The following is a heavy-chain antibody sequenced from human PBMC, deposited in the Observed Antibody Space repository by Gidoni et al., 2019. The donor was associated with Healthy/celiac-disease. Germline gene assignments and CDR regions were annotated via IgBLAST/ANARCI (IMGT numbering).Heavy chain of an antibody. Sequence: EVQLVESGGGLVKPGGSLRLSCAASGFTFSSYSMNWVRQAPGKGLEWVSSISSSSSYIYYADSVKGRFTISRDNAKNSLYLQMNSLRAEDTAVYYCARGSSPYYYYDMDVWGQGTTVTVSS. CDR3: ARGSSPYYYYDMDV. CDR1: GFTFSSYS. J-gene: IGHJ6*02. CDR2: ISSSSSYI. V-gene: IGHV3-21*01. D-gene: IGHD6-6*01.